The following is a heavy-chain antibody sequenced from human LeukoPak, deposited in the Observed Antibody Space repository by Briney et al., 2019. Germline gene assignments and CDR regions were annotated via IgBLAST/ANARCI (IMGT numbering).Heavy chain of an antibody. V-gene: IGHV3-74*03. CDR1: GFTFSSYW. CDR2: ISTDGTYT. Sequence: QTGGSLRLSCAASGFTFSSYWMHWVRQAPGKGLVWVSRISTDGTYTEYADSVKGRFTISRDNAKDTPYLQVNSLRAEDTAVYYCARKLGRYFDYWGQGTLVTVSS. CDR3: ARKLGRYFDY. J-gene: IGHJ4*02. D-gene: IGHD7-27*01.